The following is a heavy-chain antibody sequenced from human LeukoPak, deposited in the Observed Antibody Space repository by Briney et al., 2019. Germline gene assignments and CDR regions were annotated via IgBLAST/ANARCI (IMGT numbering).Heavy chain of an antibody. CDR1: GYTFTSYG. Sequence: ASVKVSCKASGYTFTSYGISWVRQAPGQGLEWMGWISAYNGNTNYVQKLQGRVTMTTDTSTSTAYMELRSLRSDDTAVYYCARHHQWSGYCLFDYWGQGTLVTVSS. D-gene: IGHD3-3*01. CDR2: ISAYNGNT. J-gene: IGHJ4*02. CDR3: ARHHQWSGYCLFDY. V-gene: IGHV1-18*01.